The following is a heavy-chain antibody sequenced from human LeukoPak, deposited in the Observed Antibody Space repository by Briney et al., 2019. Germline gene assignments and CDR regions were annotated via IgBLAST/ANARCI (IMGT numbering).Heavy chain of an antibody. CDR3: AKSTYYYDSSGYSHFDY. D-gene: IGHD3-22*01. CDR2: ISWSSGSI. V-gene: IGHV3-9*01. CDR1: GFTFDDYA. J-gene: IGHJ4*02. Sequence: GGSLRLSCAASGFTFDDYAMHWVWQAPGKGLEWVSGISWSSGSIGYADSVKGRFTISRDNAKNSLYLQMNSLRAEDTALYYCAKSTYYYDSSGYSHFDYWGQGTLVTVSS.